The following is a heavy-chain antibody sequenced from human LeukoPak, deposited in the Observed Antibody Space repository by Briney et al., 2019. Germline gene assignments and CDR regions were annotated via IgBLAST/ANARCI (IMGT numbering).Heavy chain of an antibody. CDR1: GFTFSSYA. J-gene: IGHJ4*02. D-gene: IGHD3-22*01. Sequence: GRSLRLSCAASGFTFSSYAMHWVRQAPGKGLEWVAVISYDGSNKYYADSVKGRFTISRDNSKNTLYLQMNSLRAEDTALYYCAKDIEGGSGYDSSGYFSWGQGTLVTVSS. CDR3: AKDIEGGSGYDSSGYFS. CDR2: ISYDGSNK. V-gene: IGHV3-30-3*01.